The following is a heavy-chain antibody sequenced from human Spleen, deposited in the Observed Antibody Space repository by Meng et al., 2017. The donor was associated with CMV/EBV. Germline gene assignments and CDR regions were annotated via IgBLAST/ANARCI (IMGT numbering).Heavy chain of an antibody. CDR1: GYTFTSYG. CDR2: ISAFSGNT. V-gene: IGHV1-18*01. D-gene: IGHD3-16*01. J-gene: IGHJ6*02. Sequence: ASVKVSCKASGYTFTSYGISWVRQAPGQGLEWMGWISAFSGNTEYAQNVQDRVTMTTDTTTRTAYMELRSLRYDDTAVYYCAREVASFGYHYGMDVWGQGTTVTVSS. CDR3: AREVASFGYHYGMDV.